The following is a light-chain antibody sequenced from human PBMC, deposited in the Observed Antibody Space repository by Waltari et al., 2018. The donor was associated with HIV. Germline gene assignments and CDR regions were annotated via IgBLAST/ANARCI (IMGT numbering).Light chain of an antibody. J-gene: IGLJ2*01. CDR2: DVS. CDR3: YPYAGSLL. V-gene: IGLV2-11*01. Sequence: QSALTQPRSVSGSPGQSVTISCTGSSSDVGGYNYVSWYQQHPTKAPKLIIYDVSERPSGVPDRFSGSKSGNRASLTISGLQAEDEADYYCYPYAGSLLFGGGTKLTVL. CDR1: SSDVGGYNY.